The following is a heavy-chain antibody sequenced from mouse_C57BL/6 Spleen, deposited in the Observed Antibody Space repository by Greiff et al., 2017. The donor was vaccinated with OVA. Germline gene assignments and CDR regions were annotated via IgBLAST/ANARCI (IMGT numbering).Heavy chain of an antibody. Sequence: QVQLQQSGPELVKPGASVKISCKASGYAFSSSWMNWVKQRPGKGLEWIGRIYPGDGDTNYNGKFKGKATLTADKSSSTAYMQLSSLTSEDSAVYCCARGDYAYYAMDYWGQGTSVTVSS. V-gene: IGHV1-82*01. D-gene: IGHD2-4*01. CDR3: ARGDYAYYAMDY. CDR2: IYPGDGDT. CDR1: GYAFSSSW. J-gene: IGHJ4*01.